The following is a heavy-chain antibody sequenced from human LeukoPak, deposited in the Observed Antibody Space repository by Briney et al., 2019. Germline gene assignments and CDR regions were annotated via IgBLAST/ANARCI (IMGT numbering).Heavy chain of an antibody. V-gene: IGHV3-21*01. CDR3: AQTRTDAFDI. Sequence: GGSLRLSCAASGFTFSSYRMNWVRQAPGKGLEWVSSISSSSSYIYYADSVKGRFTISRDNAKNSLYLQMNSLRAEDTAVYYCAQTRTDAFDIWGQGTMVTVSS. CDR1: GFTFSSYR. J-gene: IGHJ3*02. CDR2: ISSSSSYI.